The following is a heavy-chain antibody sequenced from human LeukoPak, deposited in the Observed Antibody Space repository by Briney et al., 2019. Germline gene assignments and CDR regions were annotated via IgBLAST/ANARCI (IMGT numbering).Heavy chain of an antibody. D-gene: IGHD1-26*01. CDR3: ARAMWELGHGAFDI. J-gene: IGHJ3*02. CDR2: IWYDGSNK. Sequence: GGSLRLSCAASGFTFSSYGMHWVRQAPGKGLEWVAVIWYDGSNKYYADSVKGRFTISRDNSKNTLYLQMNSLRAGDTAVYYCARAMWELGHGAFDIWGQGTMVTVSS. V-gene: IGHV3-33*01. CDR1: GFTFSSYG.